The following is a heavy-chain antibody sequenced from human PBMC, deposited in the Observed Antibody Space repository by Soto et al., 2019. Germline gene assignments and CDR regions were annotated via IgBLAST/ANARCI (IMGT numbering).Heavy chain of an antibody. CDR2: IYYSGST. J-gene: IGHJ4*02. V-gene: IGHV4-31*03. D-gene: IGHD6-13*01. CDR1: GGSINSGGYY. CDR3: AGAYRQSGYSSSWVFDS. Sequence: QVQLQESGPGLVKPSQTLSLICTVSGGSINSGGYYWSWIRQHPGKGLEWIGYIYYSGSTYYNPFLRSRVTSSAGASENQFSLKLSSVTAADTAVYFCAGAYRQSGYSSSWVFDSWGQGTLVNVSS.